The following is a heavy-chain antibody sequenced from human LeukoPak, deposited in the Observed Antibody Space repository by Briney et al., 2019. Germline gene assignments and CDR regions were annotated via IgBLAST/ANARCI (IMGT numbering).Heavy chain of an antibody. CDR1: GYTFTSYD. D-gene: IGHD2-8*01. V-gene: IGHV1-8*01. CDR3: ARALGYCTNGVRPNHDAFDI. J-gene: IGHJ3*02. Sequence: ASVKVSCKASGYTFTSYDINWVRQATGQGLEWMGWMNPNSGNTGYAQKFQGRVTMTRNTSISTAYMELSSLRSEDTAVYYCARALGYCTNGVRPNHDAFDIWGQGTMVTVSS. CDR2: MNPNSGNT.